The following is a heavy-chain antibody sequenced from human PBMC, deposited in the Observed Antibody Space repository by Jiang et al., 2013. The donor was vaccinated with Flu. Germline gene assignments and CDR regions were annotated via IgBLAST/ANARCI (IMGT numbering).Heavy chain of an antibody. CDR3: ARGAGSSNNWFDP. CDR2: MNPNSGNT. D-gene: IGHD2-15*01. Sequence: VRQATGQGLEWMGWMNPNSGNTGYAQKFQGRVTMTRNTSISTAYMELSSLRSEDTAVYYCARGAGSSNNWFDPWGQGTLVTVSS. J-gene: IGHJ5*02. V-gene: IGHV1-8*01.